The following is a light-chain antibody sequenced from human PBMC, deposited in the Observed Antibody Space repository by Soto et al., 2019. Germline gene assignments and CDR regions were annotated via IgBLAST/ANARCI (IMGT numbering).Light chain of an antibody. CDR1: QSISSY. CDR2: AAS. V-gene: IGKV1-39*01. CDR3: QQSYSTPIT. J-gene: IGKJ5*01. Sequence: DIQMTQSPSSLSASLGDRVTIXXRASQSISSYLNWYQQKPGKAPKLXIYAASSLQSGGPSRFSGSGSGTDFTLTISSLQPEDFATYYCQQSYSTPITFGQGTRLEIK.